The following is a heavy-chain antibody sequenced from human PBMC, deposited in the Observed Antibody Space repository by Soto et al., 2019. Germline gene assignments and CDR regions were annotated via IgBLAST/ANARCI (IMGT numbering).Heavy chain of an antibody. CDR2: IFYSGST. CDR3: GKSDYDSSGYYSRRPIDFHC. CDR1: GGSISSYY. V-gene: IGHV4-59*01. D-gene: IGHD3-22*01. J-gene: IGHJ4*02. Sequence: SETLSLTCTVSGGSISSYYWSWIRQPPGKGLEWYGYIFYSGSTNYNPSLKSRVTISVDTSKNQFSLTLPSVTGADTAGYHCGKSDYDSSGYYSRRPIDFHCWGQGTLVT.